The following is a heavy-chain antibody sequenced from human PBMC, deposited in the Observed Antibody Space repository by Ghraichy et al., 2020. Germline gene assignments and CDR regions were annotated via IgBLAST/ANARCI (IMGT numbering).Heavy chain of an antibody. CDR2: ITSKGGRT. D-gene: IGHD3-9*01. Sequence: GGSLRLSGSGSGFTFSKVGMHWVRQAPGKGLEYVSNITSKGGRTHYADAVKGRFTISRDSSKNTVYLQMSSVTTDDTAVYYCVRGSDILTGSFYYWGQGTQVTVSS. CDR1: GFTFSKVG. V-gene: IGHV3-64D*09. J-gene: IGHJ4*02. CDR3: VRGSDILTGSFYY.